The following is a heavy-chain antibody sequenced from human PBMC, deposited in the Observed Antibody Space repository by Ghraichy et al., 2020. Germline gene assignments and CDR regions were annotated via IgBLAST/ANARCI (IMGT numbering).Heavy chain of an antibody. CDR3: AKDIAPTGTGWYFDL. CDR2: ISWNSVNI. CDR1: GFTFGDYA. V-gene: IGHV3-9*01. D-gene: IGHD6-13*01. J-gene: IGHJ2*01. Sequence: LRLSCAASGFTFGDYAMHWVRQAPGMGLEWVSGISWNSVNIGYADSVKGRFTISRDNAKNSLYLQMNRLRAEDTAFYYCAKDIAPTGTGWYFDLWGRGTLVTVSS.